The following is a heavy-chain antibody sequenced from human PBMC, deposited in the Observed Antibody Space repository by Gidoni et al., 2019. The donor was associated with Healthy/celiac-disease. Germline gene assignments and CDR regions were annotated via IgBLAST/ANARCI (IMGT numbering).Heavy chain of an antibody. CDR3: ARARSGTYQLLP. CDR1: GFTFSSYD. D-gene: IGHD2-2*01. Sequence: EVQLVESGGGLVQPGGSLRLSCAASGFTFSSYDMHWVRQATGKGLEWVSAIGTAGDTYYPGSVKGRFTISRENAKNSLYLQMNSLSAGDTAVYYCARARSGTYQLLPWGQGTLVTVSS. V-gene: IGHV3-13*04. CDR2: IGTAGDT. J-gene: IGHJ4*02.